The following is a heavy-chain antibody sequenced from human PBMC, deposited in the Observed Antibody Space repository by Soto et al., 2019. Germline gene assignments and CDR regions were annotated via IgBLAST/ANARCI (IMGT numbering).Heavy chain of an antibody. J-gene: IGHJ3*02. CDR2: INPNSGGT. V-gene: IGHV1-2*02. D-gene: IGHD4-17*01. Sequence: ASVEVSCEASGYTFTGYYMHWVRQAPGQGLEWMGWINPNSGGTNYAQKFQGRVTMTRDTSISTAYMELSRLRSDDTAVYYCARDLAVTILSPDAFDIWGQGTMVTVSS. CDR3: ARDLAVTILSPDAFDI. CDR1: GYTFTGYY.